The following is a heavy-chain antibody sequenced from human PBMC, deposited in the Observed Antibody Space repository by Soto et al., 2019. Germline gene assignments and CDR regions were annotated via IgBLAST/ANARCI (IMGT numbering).Heavy chain of an antibody. D-gene: IGHD6-13*01. CDR1: GFTFSSYS. CDR2: ISSSSSYI. Sequence: GGSLRLSCAASGFTFSSYSMNWVRQAPGKGLEWVSSISSSSSYIYYADSVKGRFTISRDNAKNSLYLQMNSLRAEDTAVYYCARGIAAAGMDYWGQGTLVTVSS. V-gene: IGHV3-21*01. CDR3: ARGIAAAGMDY. J-gene: IGHJ4*02.